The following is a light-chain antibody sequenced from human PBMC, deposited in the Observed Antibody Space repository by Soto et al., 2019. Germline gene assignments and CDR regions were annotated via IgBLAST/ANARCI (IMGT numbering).Light chain of an antibody. CDR3: QQYSSDLT. CDR1: HNINNW. Sequence: DIQMTQSPSTLSASVGDRVTITCRASHNINNWLAWYQQKPGKAPKLLLYRASSLENGVPSRFSGGGSGTDFIFTITILHADDLATYCCQQYSSDLTFGQGTKVEIK. V-gene: IGKV1-5*03. J-gene: IGKJ1*01. CDR2: RAS.